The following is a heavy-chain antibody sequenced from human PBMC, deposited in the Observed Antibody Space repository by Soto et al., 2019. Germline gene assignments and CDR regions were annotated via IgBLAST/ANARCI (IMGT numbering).Heavy chain of an antibody. V-gene: IGHV4-31*03. CDR1: GGSISSGGYY. CDR3: ARAPADVDFWSGYSNLGFDP. Sequence: SETLSLTCTVSGGSISSGGYYWSWIRQHPGKGLEWIGYIYYSGSTYYNPSLKSRVTISVDTSKNQFSLKLSSVTAADTSVYSCARAPADVDFWSGYSNLGFDPWGQGTLVTVSS. J-gene: IGHJ5*02. D-gene: IGHD3-3*01. CDR2: IYYSGST.